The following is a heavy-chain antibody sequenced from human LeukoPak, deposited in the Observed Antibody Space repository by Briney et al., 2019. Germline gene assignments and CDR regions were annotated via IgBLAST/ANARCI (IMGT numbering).Heavy chain of an antibody. Sequence: GGSLRLSCAASGFTFSDYYMTWIRQAPGKGLEWVSYITSSGTSIYYADSVKGRFTISRDNAKSSLYLQMNSLRAEDTAVYYCARAGRGFTYGYSDYWGQGTLVTASS. CDR1: GFTFSDYY. D-gene: IGHD5-18*01. J-gene: IGHJ4*02. V-gene: IGHV3-11*04. CDR3: ARAGRGFTYGYSDY. CDR2: ITSSGTSI.